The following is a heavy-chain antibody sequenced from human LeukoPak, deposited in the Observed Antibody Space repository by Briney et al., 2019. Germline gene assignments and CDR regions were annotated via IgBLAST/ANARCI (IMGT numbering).Heavy chain of an antibody. CDR3: ARDQDYYGSGSYGPDH. J-gene: IGHJ4*02. Sequence: SETLSLTCTVSGGSISSYYWSWIRQPPGKGLEWIGYMYYSGSTDYNPSLKSRVTMSVDTSKNQFSLKLSSVTAADTAIYYCARDQDYYGSGSYGPDHWGQGTQVTVSS. CDR1: GGSISSYY. V-gene: IGHV4-59*12. CDR2: MYYSGST. D-gene: IGHD3-10*01.